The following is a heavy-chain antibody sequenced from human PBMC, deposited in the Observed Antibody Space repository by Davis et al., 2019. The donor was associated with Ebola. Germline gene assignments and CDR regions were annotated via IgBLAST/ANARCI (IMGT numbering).Heavy chain of an antibody. J-gene: IGHJ4*02. Sequence: ASVKVSCKASGYTFTGYYMHWVRQAPGQGLEWMGWINPNSGGTNYAQKFQGWVTMTRDTSISTAYMELSRLRSDDTAVYYCARAWYSSGGIATGGFDYWGQGTLVTVSS. CDR3: ARAWYSSGGIATGGFDY. CDR1: GYTFTGYY. D-gene: IGHD6-19*01. CDR2: INPNSGGT. V-gene: IGHV1-2*04.